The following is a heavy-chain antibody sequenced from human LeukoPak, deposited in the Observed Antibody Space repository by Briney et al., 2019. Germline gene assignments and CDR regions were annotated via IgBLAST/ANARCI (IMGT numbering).Heavy chain of an antibody. D-gene: IGHD5-12*01. V-gene: IGHV1-2*02. Sequence: ASVKVSCKASGYTFTGYYMHWLRQAPGQGLGWMGWINPNSGGTNYAQKFQGRVTMTRDTSISTAYKELSRLRSDDTAVYYCARALVATRWFDPWGQGTLVTVSS. CDR1: GYTFTGYY. CDR3: ARALVATRWFDP. J-gene: IGHJ5*02. CDR2: INPNSGGT.